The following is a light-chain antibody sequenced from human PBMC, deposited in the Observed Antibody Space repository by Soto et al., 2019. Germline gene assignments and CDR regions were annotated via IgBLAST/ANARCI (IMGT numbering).Light chain of an antibody. Sequence: DIQLTQSPSFLSASVEDRVTISCRASYDISSSLAWYQQEPGKPPKLLIYDSSTLQTGVPSRSTGSGSGRKFTLTISGLQFGDFATYFCQQLSHYPYTFGQGTKLEI. CDR1: YDISSS. CDR3: QQLSHYPYT. V-gene: IGKV1-9*01. J-gene: IGKJ2*01. CDR2: DSS.